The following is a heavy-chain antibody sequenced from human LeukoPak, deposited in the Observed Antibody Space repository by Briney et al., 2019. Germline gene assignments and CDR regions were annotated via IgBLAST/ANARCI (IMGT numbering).Heavy chain of an antibody. Sequence: LAGGSLRLSCAASGFTLSSYDMHWVRQAPGKGLEWVAVISYDGSNKYYADSVKGRFTISRDNSKSSLYLQMNSLRTEDTGFYYCGKDMGPRGVGATPHYWGQGTLVTVSS. CDR1: GFTLSSYD. CDR2: ISYDGSNK. CDR3: GKDMGPRGVGATPHY. J-gene: IGHJ4*02. V-gene: IGHV3-30*18. D-gene: IGHD1-26*01.